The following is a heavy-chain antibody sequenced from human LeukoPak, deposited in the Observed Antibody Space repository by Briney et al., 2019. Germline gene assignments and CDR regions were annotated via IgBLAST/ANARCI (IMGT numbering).Heavy chain of an antibody. J-gene: IGHJ4*02. CDR3: ARGRLKRLALADGIDY. CDR1: GYTFTGYY. CDR2: INPNSGGT. D-gene: IGHD6-13*01. Sequence: SVKVSCKASGYTFTGYYMHWVRQAPGQGLEWMGWINPNSGGTNYAQKFQGRVTMTRDTSISTAYMELSRLRSDDTAVYYCARGRLKRLALADGIDYWGQGTLVTVSS. V-gene: IGHV1-2*02.